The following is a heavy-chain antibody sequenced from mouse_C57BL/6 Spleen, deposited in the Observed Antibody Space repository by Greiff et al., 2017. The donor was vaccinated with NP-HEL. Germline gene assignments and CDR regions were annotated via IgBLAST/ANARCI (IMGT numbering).Heavy chain of an antibody. D-gene: IGHD2-3*01. V-gene: IGHV6-6*01. CDR2: IRNKANNHAT. CDR3: TMPDGGYYGAMDY. CDR1: GFTFSDAW. J-gene: IGHJ4*01. Sequence: DVMLVESGGGLVQPGGSMKLSCAASGFTFSDAWMDWVRQSPEKGLEWVAEIRNKANNHATYYAESVKGRFTISRDDSKSSVYLQMNSLRAEDTGIDYSTMPDGGYYGAMDYWGQGTSVTVSS.